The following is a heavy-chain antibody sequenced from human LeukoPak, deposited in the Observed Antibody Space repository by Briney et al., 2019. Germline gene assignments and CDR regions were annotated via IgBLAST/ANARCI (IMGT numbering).Heavy chain of an antibody. CDR2: AYYSGHT. V-gene: IGHV4-59*08. CDR3: ARHPFATPFDY. CDR1: GGSISDNY. D-gene: IGHD2-15*01. Sequence: SETLSLTCTVSGGSISDNYWSWIRQPPGKGLEWIGYAYYSGHTNYNSSLKSRVTMSLDTPKSQFSLRLSSVTAADTAVYFCARHPFATPFDYWGPGTLVTVSS. J-gene: IGHJ4*02.